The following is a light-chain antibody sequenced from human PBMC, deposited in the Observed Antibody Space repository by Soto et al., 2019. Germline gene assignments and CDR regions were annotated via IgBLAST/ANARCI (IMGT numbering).Light chain of an antibody. CDR3: MQALQTHRGT. Sequence: DIVTTQSPLSLPVTPGEPASISCRSSQSLLHSNGYNYLDWYLQKPGQSPQLLIYLGSNRASGVPDRFSGSGSGTDFTLKISRVEAEDVGVYYCMQALQTHRGTFGQGTKVDIK. CDR2: LGS. CDR1: QSLLHSNGYNY. V-gene: IGKV2-28*01. J-gene: IGKJ2*02.